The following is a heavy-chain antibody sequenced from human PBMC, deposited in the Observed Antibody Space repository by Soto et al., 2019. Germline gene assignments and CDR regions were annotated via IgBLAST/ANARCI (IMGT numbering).Heavy chain of an antibody. CDR3: ATAVRCRPVEVGYYDLDV. J-gene: IGHJ6*03. Sequence: QVQLQESGPGLVKPSETLSLTCTVSGGSISGYYWTWIRQPPGKGLEWIGYIHYSGNTNYNPSLKSRVAISVATSTAQFSRKPGSVLAAATAVSYCATAVRCRPVEVGYYDLDVWVKSSAVTVCS. CDR2: IHYSGNT. V-gene: IGHV4-59*12. CDR1: GGSISGYY.